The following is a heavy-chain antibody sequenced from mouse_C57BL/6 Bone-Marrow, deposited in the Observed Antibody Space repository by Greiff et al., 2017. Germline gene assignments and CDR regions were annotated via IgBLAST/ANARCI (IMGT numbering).Heavy chain of an antibody. CDR3: ARSYFITTVVEGY. CDR1: GYAFSSSW. V-gene: IGHV1-82*01. CDR2: IYPGDGDT. D-gene: IGHD1-1*01. Sequence: VQGVESGPELVKPGASVKISCKASGYAFSSSWMNWVKQRPGKGLEWIGRIYPGDGDTNYNGKFKGKATLTADKSSSTAYMQLSSLTSEDSAVYFCARSYFITTVVEGYWGQGTLVTVSA. J-gene: IGHJ3*01.